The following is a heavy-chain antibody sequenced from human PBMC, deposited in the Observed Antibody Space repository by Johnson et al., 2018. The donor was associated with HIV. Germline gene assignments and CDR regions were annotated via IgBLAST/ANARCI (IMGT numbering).Heavy chain of an antibody. V-gene: IGHV3-15*01. J-gene: IGHJ3*02. CDR3: TTDGDAFDI. CDR1: GFTFSDAW. CDR2: IKSKVDGGTT. Sequence: EVQLVESGGGLVQPGGSLRLSCAASGFTFSDAWMNWVRQSPGKGLEWVGRIKSKVDGGTTDFPAPVKGRFSISRDDSKNTVYLQMNSLKSEDTAVYYCTTDGDAFDIWGQGTMVTVSS.